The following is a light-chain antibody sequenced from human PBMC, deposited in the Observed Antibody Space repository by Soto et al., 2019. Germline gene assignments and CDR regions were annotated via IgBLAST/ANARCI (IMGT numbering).Light chain of an antibody. CDR1: QSVSNNY. CDR3: QQYGSSGT. J-gene: IGKJ1*01. CDR2: GAS. Sequence: EIELTRYPGTLSLSPGERASLSCRSSQSVSNNYLAWYQQKPGQAPRLLIYGASNRATGIPDRFSGSGYGIDFTLTISRLEPEDFAVYYCQQYGSSGTFGQGTKVDIK. V-gene: IGKV3-20*01.